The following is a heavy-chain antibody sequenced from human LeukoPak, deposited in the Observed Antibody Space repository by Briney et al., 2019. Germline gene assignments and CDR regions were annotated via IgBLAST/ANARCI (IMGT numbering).Heavy chain of an antibody. V-gene: IGHV3-43*01. D-gene: IGHD1-26*01. CDR2: ISWDGGST. CDR1: GFTFDDYT. Sequence: GGSLRLSCAASGFTFDDYTMHWVRQAPGKGLEWVSLISWDGGSTYYADSVKGRFTISRDNSKNSLYLQMNSLRTEDTALYYCAKALGSYFSYYFDYRGQGTLVTVSS. J-gene: IGHJ4*02. CDR3: AKALGSYFSYYFDY.